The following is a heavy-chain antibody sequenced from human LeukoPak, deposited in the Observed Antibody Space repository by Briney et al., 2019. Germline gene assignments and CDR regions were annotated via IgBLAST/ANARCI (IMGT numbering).Heavy chain of an antibody. CDR2: IWYDGSNR. D-gene: IGHD2-8*01. CDR3: AKDPLGFCTRATCRYLDS. V-gene: IGHV3-30*02. J-gene: IGHJ4*02. CDR1: GFTFSNYG. Sequence: GGSLRLPCAASGFTFSNYGMHWVRQAPGKGLEWVAFIWYDGSNRYYADSVKGRFTISRDNSENTLFLQMSSLRTEDTAVYYCAKDPLGFCTRATCRYLDSWGQGTLVTDSS.